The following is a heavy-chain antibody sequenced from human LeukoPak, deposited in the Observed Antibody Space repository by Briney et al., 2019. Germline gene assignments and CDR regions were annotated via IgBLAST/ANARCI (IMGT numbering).Heavy chain of an antibody. CDR2: IYSGGST. J-gene: IGHJ6*04. V-gene: IGHV3-53*01. D-gene: IGHD5-12*01. CDR3: ARGQGFSGYADYYYYGMDV. Sequence: GRSLRLSCAASGFTVSSNYMSWVRQAPGKGLEWVSVIYSGGSTYYADSVKGRFTISRDNSKNTLYLQMNSLRAEDTAVYYCARGQGFSGYADYYYYGMDVWGKGTTVTVSS. CDR1: GFTVSSNY.